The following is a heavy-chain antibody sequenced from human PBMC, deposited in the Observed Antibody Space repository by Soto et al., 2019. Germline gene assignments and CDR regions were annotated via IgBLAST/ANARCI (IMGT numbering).Heavy chain of an antibody. V-gene: IGHV1-18*01. CDR2: ISAYNGNT. Sequence: GASVKVSCKASGGTFSSYAISWVRQAPGQGLEWMGWISAYNGNTKYAQKLQGRVTMTTDTSTSTAYMELRSLRSDDTAVYYCARDSPPVDYWGQGTRVTVSS. J-gene: IGHJ4*02. CDR1: GGTFSSYA. CDR3: ARDSPPVDY.